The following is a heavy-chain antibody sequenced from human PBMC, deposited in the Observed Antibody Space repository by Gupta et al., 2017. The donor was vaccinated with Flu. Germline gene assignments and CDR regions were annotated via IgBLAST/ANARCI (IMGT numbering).Heavy chain of an antibody. CDR1: GGSINSDF. Sequence: QVQLQASGPGLVKPSETLSLTCTVSGGSINSDFWSWIRQPPGKGLEFIAHIYYTGSTNYNPSLRTRVTISVETAKNQFSLQLNSVTAADTAVYYCARGGNYESGSYVYCDNWGQGTQVTVSS. CDR2: IYYTGST. V-gene: IGHV4-59*01. CDR3: ARGGNYESGSYVYCDN. J-gene: IGHJ4*02. D-gene: IGHD3-10*01.